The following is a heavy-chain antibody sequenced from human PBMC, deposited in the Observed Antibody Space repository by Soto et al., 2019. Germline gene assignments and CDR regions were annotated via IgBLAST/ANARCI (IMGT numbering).Heavy chain of an antibody. CDR1: GDTFSRYA. D-gene: IGHD3-10*01. V-gene: IGHV1-69*01. CDR3: ASEDYGSGSPRYYGMDV. Sequence: QVRLVQSGAEVKKPGSSVKVSCKASGDTFSRYAISWVRQAPGQGLEWMGGIIPTFPTTNYVQKFQGRVTITADDPTSTVYMELNSLRSEDTAVYYCASEDYGSGSPRYYGMDVWGQGTRSPSP. CDR2: IIPTFPTT. J-gene: IGHJ6*02.